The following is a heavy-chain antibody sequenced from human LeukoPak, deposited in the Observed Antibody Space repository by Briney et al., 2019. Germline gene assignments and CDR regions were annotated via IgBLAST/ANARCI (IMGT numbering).Heavy chain of an antibody. J-gene: IGHJ3*02. CDR3: ARDTPDYYDSSGYMLGAFDI. V-gene: IGHV3-7*01. CDR1: GFTFSSYW. D-gene: IGHD3-22*01. Sequence: GGSLRLSCAASGFTFSSYWMSWVRQAPGKGLEWVANIKQDGSEKYYVDSVKGRFTISRDNAKNSLYLQMNSLRAEDTAVYYCARDTPDYYDSSGYMLGAFDIWGQGTMVTVSS. CDR2: IKQDGSEK.